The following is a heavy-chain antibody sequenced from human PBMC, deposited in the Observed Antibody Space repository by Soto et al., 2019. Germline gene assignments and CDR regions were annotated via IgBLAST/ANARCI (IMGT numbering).Heavy chain of an antibody. CDR1: GFTFSSYG. CDR2: IWYDGSNK. J-gene: IGHJ4*02. V-gene: IGHV3-33*01. CDR3: AREGTFSMPGYSGYDPYFDY. D-gene: IGHD5-12*01. Sequence: GGSLRLSCAASGFTFSSYGMHWVRQAPGKGLEWVAVIWYDGSNKYYADSVKGRFTISRDNSKNTLYLQMNSLRAEDTAVYYCAREGTFSMPGYSGYDPYFDYWGQGTLVTVSS.